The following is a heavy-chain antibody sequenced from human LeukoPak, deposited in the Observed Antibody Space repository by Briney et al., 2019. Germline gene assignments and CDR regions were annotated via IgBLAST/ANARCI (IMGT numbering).Heavy chain of an antibody. CDR1: GGTFSSYA. CDR2: IIPIFGTA. CDR3: ARDRHFDWFLAHPFRDWYFDL. D-gene: IGHD3-9*01. V-gene: IGHV1-69*13. J-gene: IGHJ2*01. Sequence: ASVKVSCKASGGTFSSYAISWVRQAPGQGLEWMGGIIPIFGTANYAQKFQGRVTITADESTSTAYMELSSLRSEDTAVYYCARDRHFDWFLAHPFRDWYFDLWGRGTLVTVSS.